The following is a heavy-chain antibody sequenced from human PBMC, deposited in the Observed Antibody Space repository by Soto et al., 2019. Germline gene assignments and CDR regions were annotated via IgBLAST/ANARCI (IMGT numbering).Heavy chain of an antibody. Sequence: QVXLXXXXXXVXXPXXSVKVSCKASGYTFTSYGISWVRQAPGQGLEWMGWISAYNGNTNYAQKLQGRVTMTTDTSTSTAYMELRSLRSDDTAVYYCARDNGYESDYWGQGTLVTVSS. CDR1: GYTFTSYG. D-gene: IGHD5-12*01. V-gene: IGHV1-18*01. J-gene: IGHJ4*02. CDR2: ISAYNGNT. CDR3: ARDNGYESDY.